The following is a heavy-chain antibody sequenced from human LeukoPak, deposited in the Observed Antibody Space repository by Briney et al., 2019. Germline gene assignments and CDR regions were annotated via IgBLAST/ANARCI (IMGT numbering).Heavy chain of an antibody. V-gene: IGHV3-23*01. CDR2: IGGGGGST. CDR3: ARADSSSWYGGGGAFDI. D-gene: IGHD6-13*01. J-gene: IGHJ3*02. Sequence: GGSLRLSCAASGFTFSSYGMSWVRQAPGKGLEWVSTIGGGGGSTYHADSVKGRFTISRDNAKNSLYLQMNSLRAEDTAVYYCARADSSSWYGGGGAFDIWGQGTMVTVSS. CDR1: GFTFSSYG.